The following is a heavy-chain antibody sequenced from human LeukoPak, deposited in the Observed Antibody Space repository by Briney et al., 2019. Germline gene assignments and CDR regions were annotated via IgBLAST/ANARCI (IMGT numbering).Heavy chain of an antibody. CDR1: GFTFSSYA. CDR3: ARDGGDGAFDI. J-gene: IGHJ3*02. V-gene: IGHV3-23*01. D-gene: IGHD3-16*01. CDR2: ISDSGYST. Sequence: PGGSLRLSCAASGFTFSSYAMSWVRQAPGKGLEWVSVISDSGYSTYYADPVKGRFTISRDNSKNTLYLQMNSLRAEDTAVYYCARDGGDGAFDIWGQGTMVTVSS.